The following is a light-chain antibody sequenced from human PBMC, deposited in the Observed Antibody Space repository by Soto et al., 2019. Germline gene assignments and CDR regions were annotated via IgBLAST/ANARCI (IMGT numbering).Light chain of an antibody. Sequence: DFVMTQSPDSLAVSLGETATINCKSSQSVLYSPNNNNYLSWYQQKPGQPPKLLIYWAYTRESGVPDRFRGSGSGTDFTLTITSLQAEDVAVYYCHQYINAPWTFGQGTKVEIK. V-gene: IGKV4-1*01. CDR1: QSVLYSPNNNNY. J-gene: IGKJ1*01. CDR3: HQYINAPWT. CDR2: WAY.